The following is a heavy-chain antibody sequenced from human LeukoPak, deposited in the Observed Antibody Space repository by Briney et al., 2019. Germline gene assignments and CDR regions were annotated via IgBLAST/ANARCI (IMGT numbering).Heavy chain of an antibody. CDR2: ISPYNGDR. CDR3: ARLRLGELSLGFDP. J-gene: IGHJ5*02. V-gene: IGHV1-18*01. CDR1: GYTFTNYA. Sequence: ASVKVACKASGYTFTNYAITWVRQAPGQGPEWMGWISPYNGDRRDALKFQDRVTMTTDTSTTTAYMELRSLRSDDTAVYYCARLRLGELSLGFDPWGQGTLVTVSS. D-gene: IGHD3-16*02.